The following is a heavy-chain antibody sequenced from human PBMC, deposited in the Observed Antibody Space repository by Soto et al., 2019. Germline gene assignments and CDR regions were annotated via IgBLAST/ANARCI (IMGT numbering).Heavy chain of an antibody. CDR2: ISHTGIT. V-gene: IGHV4-59*01. D-gene: IGHD3-10*01. J-gene: IGHJ4*02. CDR1: GGAISGYS. CDR3: ARKEYYFDY. Sequence: QVQLQESGPGLVKPSETLSLTCTVSGGAISGYSWTWIRQPPGKGLGWFGYISHTGITNYNSSLKSRVTMSVDTSKNQFSLRVSSLTAADTAVYYCARKEYYFDYWGQGILVTVSS.